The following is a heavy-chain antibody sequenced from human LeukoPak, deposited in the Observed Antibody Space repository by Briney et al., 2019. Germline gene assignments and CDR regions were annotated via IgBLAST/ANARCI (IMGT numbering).Heavy chain of an antibody. Sequence: PSETLSLTCTVSGGSISSYYWSWIRQPPGKGLEWIGYIYYSGTTNYNPSLKSRVTISVDTSKNQFSLKLSSLTAADTAVYYCARHVRIAAAGSSTYDYWGPGTLVTVSS. CDR2: IYYSGTT. V-gene: IGHV4-59*08. CDR3: ARHVRIAAAGSSTYDY. CDR1: GGSISSYY. D-gene: IGHD6-13*01. J-gene: IGHJ4*02.